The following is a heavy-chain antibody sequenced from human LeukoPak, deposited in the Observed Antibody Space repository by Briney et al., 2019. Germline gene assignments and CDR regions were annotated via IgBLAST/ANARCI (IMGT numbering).Heavy chain of an antibody. CDR3: ASSRIAARSFDY. D-gene: IGHD6-13*01. J-gene: IGHJ4*02. Sequence: GASVKVSCKASGGTFSSYAISWVRQAPGQGLEWMGGIIPIFGTANYAQKFQGRVTITADESTSTAYMELSSLRSEDTAAYYCASSRIAARSFDYWGQGTLVTVSS. CDR1: GGTFSSYA. V-gene: IGHV1-69*13. CDR2: IIPIFGTA.